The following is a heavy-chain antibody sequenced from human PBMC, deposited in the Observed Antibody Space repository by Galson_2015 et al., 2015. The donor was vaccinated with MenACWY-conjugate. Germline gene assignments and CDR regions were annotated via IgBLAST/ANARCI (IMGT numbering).Heavy chain of an antibody. Sequence: SLRLSCAASGFTFNTYNMNWVRQAPGKGLEWVSYISASRTTIYYADSVKGRFNISRDNAKNSLYLQMNSLRAEDTALYYCARQDSSMLMGDWFDPWGQGTLVSVSS. CDR2: ISASRTTI. CDR1: GFTFNTYN. D-gene: IGHD3-16*01. V-gene: IGHV3-48*04. CDR3: ARQDSSMLMGDWFDP. J-gene: IGHJ5*02.